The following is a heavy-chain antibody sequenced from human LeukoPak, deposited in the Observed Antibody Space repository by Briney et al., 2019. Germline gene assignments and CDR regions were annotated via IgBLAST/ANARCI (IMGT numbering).Heavy chain of an antibody. J-gene: IGHJ4*02. CDR2: LFYTGSA. CDR3: ARGQQWLVTPYN. V-gene: IGHV4-59*01. CDR1: GASISSYY. D-gene: IGHD6-19*01. Sequence: SETLSLTCTVSGASISSYYWSWIRQPPGKGLEWIGYLFYTGSANYSPSLKSRVTISVHASENQFSLKLSSVTAADTAVYYCARGQQWLVTPYNWGQGTLVTVSS.